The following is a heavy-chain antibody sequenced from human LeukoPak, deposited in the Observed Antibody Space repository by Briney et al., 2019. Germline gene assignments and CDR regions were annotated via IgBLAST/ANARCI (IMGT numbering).Heavy chain of an antibody. Sequence: GGSLRLSCAASGFTFTTYYMSWVRQAPGKGLEWVANIKQDGSEKYYVDSVKGRFTISRDNAKNSLYLQMNSLRAEDTAVYYCARDSQAVAGTSPVDYWGQGTLVTVSS. CDR3: ARDSQAVAGTSPVDY. CDR1: GFTFTTYY. J-gene: IGHJ4*02. V-gene: IGHV3-7*01. D-gene: IGHD6-19*01. CDR2: IKQDGSEK.